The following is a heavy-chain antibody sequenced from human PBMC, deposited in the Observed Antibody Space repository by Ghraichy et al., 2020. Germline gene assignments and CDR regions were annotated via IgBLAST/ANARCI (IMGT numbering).Heavy chain of an antibody. CDR1: GFTFSSYS. CDR2: ISSSSTI. J-gene: IGHJ4*02. Sequence: GGSLRLSCAASGFTFSSYSMNWVRQAPGKGLEWVSYISSSSTIYYADSVKGRFTISRDNAKNSLYLQMNSLRDEDTAVYYCARRSSDYVWGSYRYSLDYWGQGTLVTVSS. D-gene: IGHD3-16*02. V-gene: IGHV3-48*02. CDR3: ARRSSDYVWGSYRYSLDY.